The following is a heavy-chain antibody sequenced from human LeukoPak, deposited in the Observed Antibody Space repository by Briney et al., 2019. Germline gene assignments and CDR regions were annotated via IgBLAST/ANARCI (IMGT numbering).Heavy chain of an antibody. CDR1: GYTFTSFG. CDR3: ARGPADSSSWYLDY. CDR2: IIAYNGNT. J-gene: IGHJ4*02. Sequence: ASVKVSCKASGYTFTSFGIIWVRQAPGQGLEWMGWIIAYNGNTNYAQKLQGRVTMTTDTSTSTAYMELRSLRSDDTAVYHCARGPADSSSWYLDYWGQGTLVTVSS. D-gene: IGHD6-13*01. V-gene: IGHV1-18*01.